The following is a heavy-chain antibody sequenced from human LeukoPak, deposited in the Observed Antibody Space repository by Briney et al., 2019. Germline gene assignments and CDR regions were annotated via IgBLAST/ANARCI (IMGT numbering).Heavy chain of an antibody. J-gene: IGHJ4*02. CDR3: ARKNSLDY. CDR1: GFTFSTYW. D-gene: IGHD1/OR15-1a*01. Sequence: GGSLRLSCAASGFTFSTYWMSWVRQAPGKGLEWVANIKQDGSEKYYVDSVKGRFTISRDNAKNSLYPQMNNLKAEDTALYYCARKNSLDYWGQGTLVTVSS. CDR2: IKQDGSEK. V-gene: IGHV3-7*01.